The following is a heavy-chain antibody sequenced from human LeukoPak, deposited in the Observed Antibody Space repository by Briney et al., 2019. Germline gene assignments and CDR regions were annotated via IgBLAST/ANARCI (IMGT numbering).Heavy chain of an antibody. D-gene: IGHD3-10*01. V-gene: IGHV4-38-2*02. Sequence: PSETLSLTCTVSGYSISSGYYWGWIRPPPGKGLEWIGSIYHSGSTYYNPSLQSRVTISVDTSKNQFSLKLSSVTAADTAVYYCARDSGRGWFGELLYPDAFDIWGQGTMVTVSS. CDR2: IYHSGST. CDR1: GYSISSGYY. CDR3: ARDSGRGWFGELLYPDAFDI. J-gene: IGHJ3*02.